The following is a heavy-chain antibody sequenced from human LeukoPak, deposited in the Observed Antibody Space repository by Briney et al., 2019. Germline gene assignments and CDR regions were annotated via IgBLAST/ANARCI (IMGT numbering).Heavy chain of an antibody. CDR3: ARGLDTAIWFDP. J-gene: IGHJ5*02. Sequence: ASVKVSCKASGYTFTGYYMHWVRQAPGQGLEWMGWINPNSGGTNYAQTFQGRVTMTRDTSISTAYMEMSRLRSDDTAVYYCARGLDTAIWFDPWGQGTLVTVSS. CDR1: GYTFTGYY. CDR2: INPNSGGT. D-gene: IGHD5-18*01. V-gene: IGHV1-2*02.